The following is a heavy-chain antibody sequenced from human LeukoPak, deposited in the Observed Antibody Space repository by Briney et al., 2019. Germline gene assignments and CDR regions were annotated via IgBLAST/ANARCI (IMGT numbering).Heavy chain of an antibody. CDR2: ISTYNGNT. Sequence: ASVKVSCKASGYSLSRYGISWVRQAPGQGLEWMGWISTYNGNTNYAQKFQGTLTMTTDTATKTAYMELRSLRSDDTAVYYCARDTDDAYGGATADYWGQGTLVSVSS. J-gene: IGHJ4*02. V-gene: IGHV1-18*01. CDR3: ARDTDDAYGGATADY. CDR1: GYSLSRYG. D-gene: IGHD1-26*01.